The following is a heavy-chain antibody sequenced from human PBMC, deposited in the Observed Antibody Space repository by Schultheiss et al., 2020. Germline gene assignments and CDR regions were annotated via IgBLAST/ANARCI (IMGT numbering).Heavy chain of an antibody. J-gene: IGHJ5*02. V-gene: IGHV1-69*13. CDR1: GGTFSSYA. CDR3: ARLTNESLGP. CDR2: INPNSGGT. Sequence: SVKVSCKASGGTFSSYAISWVRQAPGQGLEWMGWINPNSGGTNYAQKLQGRVTITADESTSTAYMELSSLRSEDTAVYYCARLTNESLGPWGQGTLVTVSS. D-gene: IGHD1-1*01.